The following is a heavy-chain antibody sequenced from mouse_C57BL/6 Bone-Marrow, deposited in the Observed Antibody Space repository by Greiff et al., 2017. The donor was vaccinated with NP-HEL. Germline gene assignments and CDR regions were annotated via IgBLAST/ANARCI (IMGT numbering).Heavy chain of an antibody. CDR1: GFTFTDYY. CDR2: IRNKANGYTT. Sequence: EVQLVESGGGLVQPGGSLSLSCAASGFTFTDYYMSWVRQPPGKALEWLGFIRNKANGYTTEYSASVKGRFTISRDNSQSILYLQMNALRAEDSATYYCAFYGSSPYWYFDVWGTGTTVTVSS. D-gene: IGHD1-1*01. V-gene: IGHV7-3*01. J-gene: IGHJ1*03. CDR3: AFYGSSPYWYFDV.